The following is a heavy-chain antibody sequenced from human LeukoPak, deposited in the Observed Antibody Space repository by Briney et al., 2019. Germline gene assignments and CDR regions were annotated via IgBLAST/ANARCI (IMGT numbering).Heavy chain of an antibody. CDR2: ISGSGGST. CDR3: AKVPGARMDYYFDY. D-gene: IGHD3/OR15-3a*01. J-gene: IGHJ4*02. CDR1: GFTFSSYA. V-gene: IGHV3-23*01. Sequence: GGSLRLSCAASGFTFSSYAMSWVRQAPGKGLEWVSAISGSGGSTYYADSVKGRFTISRYNSKNTLYLQMNSLRAEDTAVYYCAKVPGARMDYYFDYWGQGTLVTVSS.